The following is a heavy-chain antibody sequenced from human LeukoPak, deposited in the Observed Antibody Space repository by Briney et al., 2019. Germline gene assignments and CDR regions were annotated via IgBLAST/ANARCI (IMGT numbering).Heavy chain of an antibody. CDR3: ARDIAGATLRGWLDP. CDR2: MNPNSGNA. D-gene: IGHD1-1*01. Sequence: GASVKVSCKASGYTFTNYDINWVRQAAGQGLEWMGWMNPNSGNAAYAQKFQGRVTITRNTSITTAYMDLSSLTSEDTAVYYCARDIAGATLRGWLDPWGQGTLVTVSS. V-gene: IGHV1-8*03. J-gene: IGHJ5*02. CDR1: GYTFTNYD.